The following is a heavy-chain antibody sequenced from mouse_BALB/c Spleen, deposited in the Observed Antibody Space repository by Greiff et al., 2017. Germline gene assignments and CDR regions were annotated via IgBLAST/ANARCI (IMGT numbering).Heavy chain of an antibody. CDR1: GYTFTSYV. J-gene: IGHJ2*01. D-gene: IGHD1-1*01. CDR3: AREGITTVVDY. V-gene: IGHV1-14*01. Sequence: EVQVVESGPELVKPGASVKMSCKASGYTFTSYVMHWVKQKPGQGLEWIGYINPYNDGTKYNEKFKGKATLTSDKSSSTAYMELSSLTSEDSAVYYCAREGITTVVDYWGQGTTLTVSS. CDR2: INPYNDGT.